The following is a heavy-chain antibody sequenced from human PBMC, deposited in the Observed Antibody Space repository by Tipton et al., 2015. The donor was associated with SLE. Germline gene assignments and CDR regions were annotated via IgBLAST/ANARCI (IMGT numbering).Heavy chain of an antibody. CDR1: GYTFTSYD. D-gene: IGHD6-13*01. CDR2: MNPNSGNP. V-gene: IGHV1-8*01. Sequence: QLVQSGAEVKKPGASVKVSCKASGYTFTSYDINWVRQATGQGLAWMGWMNPNSGNPGYAQKFQGRGTMTRNTSISTAYMELSSLRSEDTAVDYCARGTSSSWRFDYWGQGTQVTVSS. J-gene: IGHJ4*02. CDR3: ARGTSSSWRFDY.